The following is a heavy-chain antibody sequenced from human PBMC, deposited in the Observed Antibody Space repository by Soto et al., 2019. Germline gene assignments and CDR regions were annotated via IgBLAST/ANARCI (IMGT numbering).Heavy chain of an antibody. J-gene: IGHJ6*02. V-gene: IGHV1-18*01. CDR3: GRSVGLSYGMDV. CDR1: GYTFTSYG. D-gene: IGHD1-26*01. Sequence: QVQLVQSGAEVKKPGASVKVSCKASGYTFTSYGISWVRQAPGQGLEWMGWISAYNGNTNYTHKLEGRVTMTTDTSTRTAYMGLRSLRSADTAVYLCGRSVGLSYGMDVWGQGTTVTVSS. CDR2: ISAYNGNT.